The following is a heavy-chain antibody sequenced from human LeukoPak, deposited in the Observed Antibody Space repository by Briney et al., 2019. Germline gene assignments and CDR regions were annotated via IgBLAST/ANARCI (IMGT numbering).Heavy chain of an antibody. J-gene: IGHJ4*02. D-gene: IGHD3-10*01. V-gene: IGHV3-30*18. CDR3: AKVGSLQAGYYFDY. Sequence: GGSLRLSCAASGFTFSSYGMHWVRQAPGEGLEWVAVISYDGSNKYYADSAKGRFTISRDNSKNTLYLQMNSLRAEDTAVYYCAKVGSLQAGYYFDYWGQGTLVTVSS. CDR1: GFTFSSYG. CDR2: ISYDGSNK.